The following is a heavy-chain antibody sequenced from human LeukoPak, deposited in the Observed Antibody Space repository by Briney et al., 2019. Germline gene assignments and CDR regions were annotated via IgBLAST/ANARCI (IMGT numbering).Heavy chain of an antibody. D-gene: IGHD6-19*01. CDR1: GFTFSSYA. CDR2: ISGSGGST. J-gene: IGHJ4*02. Sequence: PGGSLRLSCAASGFTFSSYAMSWVRQAPGKGLEWVSAISGSGGSTYYADSVKGRFTISRDNSKNTLYLQMNSLRAEDTAAYYCAKDRGGIAVADPAFDYWGQGTLVTVSS. V-gene: IGHV3-23*01. CDR3: AKDRGGIAVADPAFDY.